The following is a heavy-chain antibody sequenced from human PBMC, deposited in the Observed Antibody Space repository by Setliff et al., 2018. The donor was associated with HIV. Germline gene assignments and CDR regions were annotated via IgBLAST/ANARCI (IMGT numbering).Heavy chain of an antibody. V-gene: IGHV1-3*01. CDR3: ARDRGYCSGASCYGLDY. CDR1: GYILTSYA. Sequence: ASVKVSCKASGYILTSYAIHWARQAPGQGLEWMGWINAGNGDTKYSHKFQGRVSITRDTSANTAYMELSSLRSEDTAVYYCARDRGYCSGASCYGLDYWGQGTLVTVSS. J-gene: IGHJ4*02. CDR2: INAGNGDT. D-gene: IGHD2-15*01.